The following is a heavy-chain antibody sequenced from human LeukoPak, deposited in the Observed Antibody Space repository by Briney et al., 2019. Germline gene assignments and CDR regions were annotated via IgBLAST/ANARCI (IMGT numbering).Heavy chain of an antibody. CDR3: ARASAPGIAAAGIPSRPSY. CDR2: ISSSSSTI. J-gene: IGHJ4*02. Sequence: PGGSLRLSCAASGFTFSSYSMNWVRQAPGKGLEWVSYISSSSSTIYYADSVKGRFPISRDNAKNSLYLQMNSLRAEDTAVYYCARASAPGIAAAGIPSRPSYWGQGTLVTVSS. CDR1: GFTFSSYS. D-gene: IGHD6-13*01. V-gene: IGHV3-48*01.